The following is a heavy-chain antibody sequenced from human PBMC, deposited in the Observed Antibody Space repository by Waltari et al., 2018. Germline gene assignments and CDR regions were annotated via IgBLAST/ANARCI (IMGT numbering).Heavy chain of an antibody. J-gene: IGHJ3*02. CDR1: GGSISSYY. V-gene: IGHV4-59*01. D-gene: IGHD1-20*01. CDR2: IYYTGST. CDR3: ARAENNWNDLLAFDI. Sequence: QVQLQESGSGLVKPSETLSLTCTVSGGSISSYYWSWLRQPPGKGLEWIAYIYYTGSTKYSPSLKSRATISVDTSKDHFSLRLRSVTAADTAVYYCARAENNWNDLLAFDIWGQGTMVTVSA.